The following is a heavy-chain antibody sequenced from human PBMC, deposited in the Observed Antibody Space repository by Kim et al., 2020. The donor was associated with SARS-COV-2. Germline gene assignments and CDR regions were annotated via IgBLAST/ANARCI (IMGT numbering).Heavy chain of an antibody. V-gene: IGHV3-30-3*01. CDR1: GFTFSSYA. J-gene: IGHJ4*02. CDR2: ISYDVSNK. Sequence: GGSLRLSCAASGFTFSSYAMHWVRQAPGKGLECVAVISYDVSNKYYADSVKGRFTISRDNSKNTLYLQMNSLRAEDTAVYYCARERGGYCSSTSCYKFDYWGQGTLVTVSS. D-gene: IGHD2-2*02. CDR3: ARERGGYCSSTSCYKFDY.